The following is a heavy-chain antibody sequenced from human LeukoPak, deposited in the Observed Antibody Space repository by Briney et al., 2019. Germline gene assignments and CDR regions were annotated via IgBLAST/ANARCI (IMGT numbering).Heavy chain of an antibody. CDR1: GFTFSSYD. J-gene: IGHJ3*01. D-gene: IGHD2-2*01. Sequence: GGSLRLSCEASGFTFSSYDVSWVRQAPGKGLDWVSAITRGGATSYADSVKGRFTISRDIPKNTLYLQMNTLRAEDTAIYYCARRDCSSGICFGRAFDLWGQGTMVTVSS. V-gene: IGHV3-23*01. CDR3: ARRDCSSGICFGRAFDL. CDR2: ITRGGAT.